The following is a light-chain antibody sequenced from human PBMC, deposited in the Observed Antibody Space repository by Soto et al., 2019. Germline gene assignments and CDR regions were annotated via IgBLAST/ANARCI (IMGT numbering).Light chain of an antibody. CDR3: QQYNDWFWT. J-gene: IGKJ1*01. Sequence: EIVMTQSPSTLSVSPGESATLSCRASQSVSSTLAWYQQTPCQAPRVLTFGASSRSTGIPARFSGSGSGIEFTLTIRSLQSEAFEVYYCQQYNDWFWTFGQGTKVEIK. V-gene: IGKV3-15*01. CDR2: GAS. CDR1: QSVSST.